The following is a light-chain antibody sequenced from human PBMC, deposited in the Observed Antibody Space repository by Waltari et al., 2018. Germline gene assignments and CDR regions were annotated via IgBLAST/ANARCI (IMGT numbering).Light chain of an antibody. CDR2: EVT. CDR1: SSDAGNYEY. Sequence: QSALTQPPSASGSPGQSVTIPCTGTSSDAGNYEYVSWYQQHPGKAPRLMIYEVTKRPSGVPDRFSGSKSGNAASLTVSGLQAEDEADYYCSSYTGRNNNLLFGGGTKLTVL. V-gene: IGLV2-8*01. J-gene: IGLJ2*01. CDR3: SSYTGRNNNLL.